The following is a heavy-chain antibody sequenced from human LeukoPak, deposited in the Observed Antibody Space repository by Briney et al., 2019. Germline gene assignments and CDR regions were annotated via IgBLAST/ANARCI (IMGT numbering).Heavy chain of an antibody. CDR3: ARGWLRPARLDY. CDR2: INHSGST. D-gene: IGHD5-12*01. CDR1: GGSFSGYY. J-gene: IGHJ4*02. Sequence: SETLSLTCAVYGGSFSGYYWSWIRQPPGKGLEWIGEINHSGSTNYNPSLKSRVTISVDTSKNQFSLKLSSVTAADTAVYYCARGWLRPARLDYWGQGTLVTVSS. V-gene: IGHV4-34*01.